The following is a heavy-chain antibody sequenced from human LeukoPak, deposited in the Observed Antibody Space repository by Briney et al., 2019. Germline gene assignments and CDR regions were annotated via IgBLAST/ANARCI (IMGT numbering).Heavy chain of an antibody. J-gene: IGHJ6*02. V-gene: IGHV5-10-1*01. CDR1: GYSFTSYW. Sequence: GESLKISCKGSGYSFTSYWISWVRQMPGKGLEWMGRIDPSDSYTNYSPSFQGHVTISADKSISTAYLQWSSLKASDTAMYYCARHALNPFAVANYGMDVWGQGTTVTVSS. D-gene: IGHD6-19*01. CDR2: IDPSDSYT. CDR3: ARHALNPFAVANYGMDV.